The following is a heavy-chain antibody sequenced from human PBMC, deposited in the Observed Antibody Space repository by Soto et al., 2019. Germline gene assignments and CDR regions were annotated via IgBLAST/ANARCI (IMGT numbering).Heavy chain of an antibody. J-gene: IGHJ4*02. CDR1: GGSISSYY. D-gene: IGHD3-22*01. CDR2: IYYSGST. CDR3: ARRKTDYYDSSGYYFDY. Sequence: SETLSLTCTVSGGSISSYYWSWIRQPPGKGLEWIGYIYYSGSTNYNPSLKSRVTISVDTSKNQFSLKRSSVTAADTAVYYCARRKTDYYDSSGYYFDYWGQGTLVTVSS. V-gene: IGHV4-59*08.